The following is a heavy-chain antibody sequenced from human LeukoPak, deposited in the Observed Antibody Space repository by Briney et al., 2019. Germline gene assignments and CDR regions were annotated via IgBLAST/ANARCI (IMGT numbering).Heavy chain of an antibody. CDR2: IYYSGST. J-gene: IGHJ6*02. V-gene: IGHV4-31*03. CDR3: ASVGYYDILTGYYTPPNYYYGMDV. Sequence: SETLSLTCTVSGGSISSGGYYWSWIRQHPGKGLEWIGYIYYSGSTNYNPSLKSRVTISVDKSKNQFSLKLSSVTAADTAVYYCASVGYYDILTGYYTPPNYYYGMDVWGQGTTVTVSS. D-gene: IGHD3-9*01. CDR1: GGSISSGGYY.